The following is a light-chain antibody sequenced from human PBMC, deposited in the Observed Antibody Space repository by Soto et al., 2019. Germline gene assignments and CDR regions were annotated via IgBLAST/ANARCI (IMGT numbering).Light chain of an antibody. CDR2: GNT. V-gene: IGLV1-40*01. Sequence: QSVLTQPPSVSGAPGQTITISCTGSSSNIGSIYDVHWFQKLPGSAPKLLIYGNTNRPSGVPDRFSGSKSGTSASLAISGLQTEDEAAYYCQCYDSSLSGSLFGGGTKLTVL. CDR1: SSNIGSIYD. J-gene: IGLJ2*01. CDR3: QCYDSSLSGSL.